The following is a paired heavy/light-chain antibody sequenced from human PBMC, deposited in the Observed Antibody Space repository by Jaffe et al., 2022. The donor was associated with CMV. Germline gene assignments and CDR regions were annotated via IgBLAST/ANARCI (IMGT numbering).Heavy chain of an antibody. J-gene: IGHJ4*02. D-gene: IGHD2-15*01. CDR1: GFTFNSYW. CDR2: IKEDGSEK. V-gene: IGHV3-7*03. CDR3: ARDVDCNY. Sequence: EVQLVESGGGLVQPGGSLRLSCAASGFTFNSYWMTWVRQAPGRGLEWVANIKEDGSEKYYLDSVKGRFTISRDNAENSLYLQMNSLRAEDTAVYYCARDVDCNYWGQGALVTVSS.
Light chain of an antibody. CDR1: QDISNY. J-gene: IGKJ3*01. CDR3: QQYYSYPFT. Sequence: DIQMTQSPSSLSASVGDRVTITCRASQDISNYLAWFQQKPGKAPKSLIYAASSLHSGVPSKFSGSESGTDFTLTISSLQPEDFATYYCQQYYSYPFTFGPGTKVHIK. CDR2: AAS. V-gene: IGKV1-16*02.